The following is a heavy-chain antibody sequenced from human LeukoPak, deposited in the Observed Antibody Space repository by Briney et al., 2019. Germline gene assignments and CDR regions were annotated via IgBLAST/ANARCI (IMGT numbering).Heavy chain of an antibody. CDR1: GFTFSSYA. J-gene: IGHJ4*02. Sequence: GGSLRLSCAASGFTFSSYAMSWVRQAPGKGLEWVSAISGSGGSTYYADSVKGRFTISRDNTKNTLYLQMNSLRAEDTAVYYCAKDPDGMTTVTHWGQGTLVTVSS. D-gene: IGHD4-17*01. CDR2: ISGSGGST. CDR3: AKDPDGMTTVTH. V-gene: IGHV3-23*01.